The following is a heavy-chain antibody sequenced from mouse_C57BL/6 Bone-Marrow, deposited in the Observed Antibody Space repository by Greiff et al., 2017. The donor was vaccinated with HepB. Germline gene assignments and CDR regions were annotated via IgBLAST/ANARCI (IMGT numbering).Heavy chain of an antibody. J-gene: IGHJ2*01. Sequence: EVNLVESEGGLVQPGSSMKLSCTASGFTFSDYYMAWVRQVPEKGLEWVANINYDGSSTYYLDSLKSRFIISRDNAKNILYLQMSSLKSEDTATYYCARAYYYGSSPYYFDYWGQGTTLTVSS. D-gene: IGHD1-1*01. CDR2: INYDGSST. V-gene: IGHV5-16*01. CDR3: ARAYYYGSSPYYFDY. CDR1: GFTFSDYY.